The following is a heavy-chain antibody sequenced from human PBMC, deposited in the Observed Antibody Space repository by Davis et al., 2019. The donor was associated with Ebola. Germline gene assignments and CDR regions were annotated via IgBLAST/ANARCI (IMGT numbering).Heavy chain of an antibody. CDR2: MNPNSGNT. CDR1: GYTFTSYD. D-gene: IGHD2-2*02. J-gene: IGHJ5*02. V-gene: IGHV1-8*01. CDR3: ARGSRIVVVPAAIDNWFDP. Sequence: ASVKVSCKASGYTFTSYDINWVRQATGQGLEWMGWMNPNSGNTGYAQKFQGRVTMTRNTSISTAYMELSSLRSEDTAVYYCARGSRIVVVPAAIDNWFDPWGQGTLVTVSS.